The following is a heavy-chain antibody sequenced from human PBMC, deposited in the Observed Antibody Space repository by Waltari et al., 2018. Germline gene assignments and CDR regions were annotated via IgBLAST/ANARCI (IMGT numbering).Heavy chain of an antibody. D-gene: IGHD3-22*01. V-gene: IGHV4-34*01. Sequence: QVQLQQWGAGLLKPSETLSLTCAVYAGSFSDYSWSWIRQPPGKRLGWIGEINHSGSNNYNPSIKSRVTISVDTSKNQFSLKLSSVTAADTAVYYCARGGPSRHYYDSSGYYRYFQHWGQGTLVTVSS. CDR1: AGSFSDYS. CDR3: ARGGPSRHYYDSSGYYRYFQH. CDR2: INHSGSN. J-gene: IGHJ1*01.